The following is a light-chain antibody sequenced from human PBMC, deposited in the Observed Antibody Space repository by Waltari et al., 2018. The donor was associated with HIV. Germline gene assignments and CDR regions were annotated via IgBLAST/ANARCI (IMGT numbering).Light chain of an antibody. CDR1: SSDVGGYNY. CDR3: NSYTSSSHVI. V-gene: IGLV2-14*01. Sequence: QSALTQPASVSGSPGQSITISCTGTSSDVGGYNYVSWYQHHPGQAPRRMILNVSNRPSWVSNRFSGSKSGNTASLTISGLQAEDEADYYCNSYTSSSHVIFGGGTKLTVL. CDR2: NVS. J-gene: IGLJ2*01.